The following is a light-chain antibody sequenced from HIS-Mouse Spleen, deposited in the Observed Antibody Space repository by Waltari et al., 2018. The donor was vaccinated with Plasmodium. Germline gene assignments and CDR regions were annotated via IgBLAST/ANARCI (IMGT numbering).Light chain of an antibody. CDR2: YVS. CDR1: SSDVGGYNY. Sequence: QSALTQPRSVSGSPGQSVTISCTGTSSDVGGYNYVSWYQQHPGKAPKLMIYYVSKRPSGFPDRFSCSKSCNTASLPISGLQAEDEADYCCCSYAGSYTLVFGGGTKLTVL. CDR3: CSYAGSYTLV. V-gene: IGLV2-11*01. J-gene: IGLJ3*02.